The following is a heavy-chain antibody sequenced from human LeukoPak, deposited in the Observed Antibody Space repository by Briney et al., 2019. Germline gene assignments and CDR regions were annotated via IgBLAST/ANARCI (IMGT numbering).Heavy chain of an antibody. CDR1: GGSSSSGGYS. CDR3: ARGFVRRENWFDP. CDR2: IYHSGST. Sequence: SGTLSLTCAVSGGSSSSGGYSGSWIRQPPGKGLEWIGYIYHSGSTYYNPSLKSRVTISVDRSKNQFSLKLSSVTAADTAVYYCARGFVRRENWFDPWGQGTLVTVSS. J-gene: IGHJ5*02. V-gene: IGHV4-30-2*01.